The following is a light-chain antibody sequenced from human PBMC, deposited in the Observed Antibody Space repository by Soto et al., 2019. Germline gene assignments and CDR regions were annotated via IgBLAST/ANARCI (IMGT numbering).Light chain of an antibody. Sequence: QSVLTQPPSVSAAPGQTVTISCSGSASNIGNNYVSWYQQLPGAAPRLLIYENNKGPSGIPDRFSGSKSGTSATLGITALQTGDEAEYYCGTWDTSLSAWVFGGGTKLTVL. V-gene: IGLV1-51*02. CDR2: ENN. J-gene: IGLJ3*02. CDR3: GTWDTSLSAWV. CDR1: ASNIGNNY.